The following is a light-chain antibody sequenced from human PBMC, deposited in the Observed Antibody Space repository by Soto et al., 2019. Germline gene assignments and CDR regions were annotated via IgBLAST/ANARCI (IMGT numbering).Light chain of an antibody. Sequence: DIQMTQSPATLSVSVGDRATITCRASQSVSRCLAWYQQKPGKAPRLLIYDVSRRETGIPARFSGSGSGTEFTLTIDGLQPEDSAVYYCQQLNQWPITFGQGTRLEIK. V-gene: IGKV3-15*01. J-gene: IGKJ5*01. CDR3: QQLNQWPIT. CDR1: QSVSRC. CDR2: DVS.